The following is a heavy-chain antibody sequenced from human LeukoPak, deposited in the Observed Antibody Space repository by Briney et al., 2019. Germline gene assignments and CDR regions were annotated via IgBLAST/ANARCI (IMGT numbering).Heavy chain of an antibody. V-gene: IGHV3-30*18. D-gene: IGHD6-19*01. CDR3: TKVEAYNSGWFDY. CDR1: GFTFSSYG. CDR2: ISYDGSNK. Sequence: GGSLRLSCAASGFTFSSYGMHWVRQAPGKGLEWVAVISYDGSNKYYADSVKGRFTISRDNSKNTLYLQMNSLRAEDTAVYYCTKVEAYNSGWFDYWGQGTLVTVSS. J-gene: IGHJ4*02.